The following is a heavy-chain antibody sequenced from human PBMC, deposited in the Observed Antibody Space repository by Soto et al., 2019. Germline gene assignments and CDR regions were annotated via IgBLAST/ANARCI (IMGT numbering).Heavy chain of an antibody. J-gene: IGHJ4*02. D-gene: IGHD5-12*01. CDR3: AREFRGYSGHDSGPSFDY. Sequence: ASVKVSCKASGYTFTSYGISWVRQAPGQGLEWMGWISAYNGNTNYAQKLQGRVTMTTDTSTSTAYMELRSLRSDDTAVYYCAREFRGYSGHDSGPSFDYWGQGTLVTVSS. V-gene: IGHV1-18*01. CDR2: ISAYNGNT. CDR1: GYTFTSYG.